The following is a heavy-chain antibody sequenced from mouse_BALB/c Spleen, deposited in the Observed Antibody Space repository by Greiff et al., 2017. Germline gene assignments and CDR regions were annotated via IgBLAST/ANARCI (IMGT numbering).Heavy chain of an antibody. Sequence: DVQLVESGGGLVKPGGSLKLSCAASGFTFSSYTMSWVRQTPEKRLEWVATISSGGSYTYYPDSVKGRFTISRDNAKNTLYLQMSSLKSEDTAMYYCTRDGYYAYWGQGTLVTVSA. CDR3: TRDGYYAY. CDR2: ISSGGSYT. J-gene: IGHJ3*01. V-gene: IGHV5-6-4*01. CDR1: GFTFSSYT. D-gene: IGHD2-3*01.